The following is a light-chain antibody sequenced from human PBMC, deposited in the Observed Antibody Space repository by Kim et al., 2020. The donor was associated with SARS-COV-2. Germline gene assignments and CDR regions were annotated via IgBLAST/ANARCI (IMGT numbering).Light chain of an antibody. CDR3: QQYNNWQGT. CDR1: QSFSSN. Sequence: VSPGERATLSCRASQSFSSNLAWYQQKPGQAPRLLIYGASTRATGIPARFSGSGSGTEFTLTISSLQSEDFAVYYCQQYNNWQGTFGQGTKVDIK. J-gene: IGKJ1*01. V-gene: IGKV3-15*01. CDR2: GAS.